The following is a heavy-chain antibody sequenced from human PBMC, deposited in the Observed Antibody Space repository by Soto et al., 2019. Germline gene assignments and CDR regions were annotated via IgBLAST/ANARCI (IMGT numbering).Heavy chain of an antibody. CDR2: IWYDGSNK. Sequence: QVQLVESVGGVVQPGRSLRLSCAASGFTFSSYGMHWVRQAPGKGLEWVAVIWYDGSNKYYADSVKGRFTISRDNSKNTLYLQMNSLRAEDTAVYYCARGYCSGGSCYSDYWGQGTLVTVSS. V-gene: IGHV3-33*01. D-gene: IGHD2-15*01. CDR3: ARGYCSGGSCYSDY. CDR1: GFTFSSYG. J-gene: IGHJ4*02.